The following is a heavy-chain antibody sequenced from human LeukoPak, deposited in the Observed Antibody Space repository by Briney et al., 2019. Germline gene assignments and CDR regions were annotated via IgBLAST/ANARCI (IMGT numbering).Heavy chain of an antibody. CDR2: MQTGGST. CDR3: ARGGPTYNILTGYSSLDA. Sequence: PGGSLRLSCAASGFNVNNYYMSWVRQSPGKGLEWLSVMQTGGSTYYTDSVKGRFTISRDNSKNTLYPHVTGLRVDDTAMYYFARGGPTYNILTGYSSLDAWGQGTLVTVSS. CDR1: GFNVNNYY. D-gene: IGHD3-9*01. V-gene: IGHV3-66*01. J-gene: IGHJ5*02.